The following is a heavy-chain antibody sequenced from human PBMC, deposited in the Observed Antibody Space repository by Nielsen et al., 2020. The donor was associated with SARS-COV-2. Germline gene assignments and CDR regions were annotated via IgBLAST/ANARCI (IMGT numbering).Heavy chain of an antibody. D-gene: IGHD6-13*01. Sequence: GGSLRLSCAASGFTFSSYSMNWVRQAPGKGLEWVSSISSSSSYIYYADSVKGRFTISRDNAKNSLYLQMNSLRAEDTAVYYCARDTRTGIAAAQTLYDAFDIWGQGTMVTVSS. CDR2: ISSSSSYI. CDR1: GFTFSSYS. J-gene: IGHJ3*02. V-gene: IGHV3-21*01. CDR3: ARDTRTGIAAAQTLYDAFDI.